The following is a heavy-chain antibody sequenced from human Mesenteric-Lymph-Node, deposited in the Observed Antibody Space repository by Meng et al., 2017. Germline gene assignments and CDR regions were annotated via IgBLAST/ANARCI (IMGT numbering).Heavy chain of an antibody. CDR2: IYPGDYDT. CDR3: ARGQHPVPSLMYFQE. D-gene: IGHD2-8*01. J-gene: IGHJ1*01. Sequence: GESLKISCKGSGYSFASDWIGWVRQVPGKGLEWMGIIYPGDYDTRYSPSFQGQVTISADKSISTAYLQWSSLKASDSAIFYCARGQHPVPSLMYFQEWGQGTLVTVSS. V-gene: IGHV5-51*01. CDR1: GYSFASDW.